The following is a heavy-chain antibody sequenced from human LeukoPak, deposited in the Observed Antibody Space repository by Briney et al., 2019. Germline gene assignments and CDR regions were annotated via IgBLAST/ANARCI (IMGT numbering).Heavy chain of an antibody. CDR3: ATGRRYNPYFDY. Sequence: GASVKVSCKVSGYALTELSMHWVRQAPGKGLEWMGGFDPEDGETIYAQKFQGRVTMTEDTSTDTAYMELSSLRSEDTAVYYCATGRRYNPYFDYWGQGTLVTVSS. D-gene: IGHD1-1*01. CDR1: GYALTELS. V-gene: IGHV1-24*01. CDR2: FDPEDGET. J-gene: IGHJ4*02.